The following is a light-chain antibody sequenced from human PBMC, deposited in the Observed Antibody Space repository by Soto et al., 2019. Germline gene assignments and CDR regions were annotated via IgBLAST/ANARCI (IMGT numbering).Light chain of an antibody. J-gene: IGLJ2*01. CDR1: SSNIGAGYD. CDR3: QSYDSSLSGVV. Sequence: QSVLTQPPSVSGAPGQRVTISCTGSSSNIGAGYDVHWYQQLPGTAPKRLMYGTSNRPSGVPDRFSGSKSGTSASLAITGLQAEDDADYYCQSYDSSLSGVVFGGGTKLNVL. CDR2: GTS. V-gene: IGLV1-40*01.